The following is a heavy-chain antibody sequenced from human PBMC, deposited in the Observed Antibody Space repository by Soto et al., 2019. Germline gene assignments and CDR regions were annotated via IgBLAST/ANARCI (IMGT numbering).Heavy chain of an antibody. J-gene: IGHJ4*02. Sequence: QLHLVQSGAEVKKAGSSVKVSCKASGGTVSSYAITWVRQAPGKGLEWMGVFIPIFVSAHYAPKFQGRITFTPDESTITAYMELSGLASEDTGIYYCARDVWSDPTGLRGYDLWVQGTQVTVS. CDR1: GGTVSSYA. CDR3: ARDVWSDPTGLRGYDL. CDR2: FIPIFVSA. D-gene: IGHD3-16*01. V-gene: IGHV1-69*01.